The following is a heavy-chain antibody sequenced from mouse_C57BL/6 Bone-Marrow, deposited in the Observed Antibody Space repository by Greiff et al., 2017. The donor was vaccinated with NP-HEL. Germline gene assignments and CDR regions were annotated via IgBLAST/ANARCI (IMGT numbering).Heavy chain of an antibody. V-gene: IGHV1-81*01. CDR1: GYTFTSYG. Sequence: QVQLQQSGAELARPGASVKLSCKASGYTFTSYGISWVKQRTGQGLEWIGEIYPRSGNTYYNEKFKGKATLTADKSSSTAYMELRSLTSEDSAVYFCARAGDGYLLWFAYWGQGTLVTVSA. D-gene: IGHD2-3*01. J-gene: IGHJ3*01. CDR3: ARAGDGYLLWFAY. CDR2: IYPRSGNT.